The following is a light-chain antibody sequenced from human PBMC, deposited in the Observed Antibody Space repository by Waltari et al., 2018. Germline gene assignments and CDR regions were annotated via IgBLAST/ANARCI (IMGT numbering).Light chain of an antibody. V-gene: IGLV2-23*02. CDR3: CSYAAGTPGV. Sequence: QSAPPQPAAASGSPGQSITISRTGTSRDVGTYNLVSWSKKPPGKAPKVIIYGVTQRPSGVPNRFSGSQSSKTSPLRIPGRQAVNDAYSYRCSYAAGTPGVFGGGTKLS. CDR1: SRDVGTYNL. CDR2: GVT. J-gene: IGLJ3*02.